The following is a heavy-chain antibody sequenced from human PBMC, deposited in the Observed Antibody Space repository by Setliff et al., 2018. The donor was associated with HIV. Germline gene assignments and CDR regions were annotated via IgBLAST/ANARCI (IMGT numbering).Heavy chain of an antibody. V-gene: IGHV3-74*01. D-gene: IGHD3-22*01. Sequence: PGGSLRLSCAASGLTFSTSWMQWVRQSPGEGLLWVARLNPEANYIHYADSVKGRFTISRDNAKNTLYLQMNSLSTEDTAVYYCAKDRGSGYYSPSDYWGQGTLVTVSS. CDR1: GLTFSTSW. CDR2: LNPEANYI. J-gene: IGHJ4*02. CDR3: AKDRGSGYYSPSDY.